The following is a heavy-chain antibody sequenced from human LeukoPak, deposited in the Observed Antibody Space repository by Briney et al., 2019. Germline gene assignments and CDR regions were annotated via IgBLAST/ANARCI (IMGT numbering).Heavy chain of an antibody. Sequence: ASVKVSCKASGYTFTSNDINWVRQAAGQGLEWMGWMNPHSGNAGYAQKFQGGVTMTRDTSISTAYMELSSLTSDDTAVYYCARIPQRVPHNWFDPWGQGTLVTVSS. CDR3: ARIPQRVPHNWFDP. CDR2: MNPHSGNA. D-gene: IGHD1-1*01. V-gene: IGHV1-8*01. J-gene: IGHJ5*02. CDR1: GYTFTSND.